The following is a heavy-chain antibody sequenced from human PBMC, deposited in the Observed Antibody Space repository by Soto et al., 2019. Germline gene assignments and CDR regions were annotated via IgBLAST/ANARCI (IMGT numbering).Heavy chain of an antibody. J-gene: IGHJ6*02. CDR1: GFTFYTYG. CDR2: IWYDGGTK. Sequence: GGSLRLSCAASGFTFYTYGMRWVRQVPGKGLQWVAIIWYDGGTKYYADSVRGRFTVSRDNSKNTLYLQMNSLRDEDTAVYYCARIDCTGNNCKPYYHYGMDVWGQGTTVTVS. D-gene: IGHD2-8*02. CDR3: ARIDCTGNNCKPYYHYGMDV. V-gene: IGHV3-33*01.